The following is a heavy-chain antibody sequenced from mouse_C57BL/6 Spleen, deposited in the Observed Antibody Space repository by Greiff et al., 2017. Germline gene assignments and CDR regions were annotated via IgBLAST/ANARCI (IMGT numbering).Heavy chain of an antibody. D-gene: IGHD1-1*01. Sequence: VQLQQSVAELVRPGASVKLSCTASGFNIKNTYMHWVKQRPEQGLEWIGRIVPANGNTKYAPKFQGKATITADTSSNTAYLQLSSLTSEDTAIYYCARLTITTVPNWYFDVWGTGTTVTVSS. V-gene: IGHV14-3*01. CDR2: IVPANGNT. J-gene: IGHJ1*03. CDR3: ARLTITTVPNWYFDV. CDR1: GFNIKNTY.